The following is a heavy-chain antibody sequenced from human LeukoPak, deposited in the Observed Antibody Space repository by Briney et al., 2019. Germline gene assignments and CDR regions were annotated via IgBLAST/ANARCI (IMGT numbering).Heavy chain of an antibody. Sequence: GGSLRLSCAASGFTFNIYTMSWVRQAPGKGLEWVSIISDNGGSTYYADSVKGRFTISRDNSKNSLYLQMNSLRAEDTAVYYCATNRAYSSRFVFDYWAREPWSPSPQ. CDR2: ISDNGGST. D-gene: IGHD6-13*01. V-gene: IGHV3-23*01. CDR1: GFTFNIYT. J-gene: IGHJ4*02. CDR3: ATNRAYSSRFVFDY.